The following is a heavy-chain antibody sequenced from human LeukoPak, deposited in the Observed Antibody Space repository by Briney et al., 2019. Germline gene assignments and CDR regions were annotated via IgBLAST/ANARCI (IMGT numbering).Heavy chain of an antibody. CDR1: GGTFSSYA. D-gene: IGHD3-10*01. CDR3: ATSPLGSGYFDY. Sequence: SVKVSCKASGGTFSSYAISWVRQAPGQGLEWMGRIIPILGIANYAQKFQGRVTITADKSTSTAYMELSSLRSEDTAVYYCATSPLGSGYFDYWGQGALVTVSS. J-gene: IGHJ4*02. V-gene: IGHV1-69*04. CDR2: IIPILGIA.